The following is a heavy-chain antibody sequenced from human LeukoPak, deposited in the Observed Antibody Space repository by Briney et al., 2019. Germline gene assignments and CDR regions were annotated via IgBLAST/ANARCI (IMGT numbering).Heavy chain of an antibody. J-gene: IGHJ4*02. V-gene: IGHV3-30*02. CDR3: AKEQDLVGTTYYFGH. CDR2: IRNDGSDK. D-gene: IGHD1-26*01. CDR1: GFTFSNYG. Sequence: PGGSLRLSCAASGFTFSNYGTHWVRQAPGKGLEWVAFIRNDGSDKYYADSVRGRFTISRDNSKNTVYLQMNSLRAEDTAVYYCAKEQDLVGTTYYFGHWGQGTLVTVSS.